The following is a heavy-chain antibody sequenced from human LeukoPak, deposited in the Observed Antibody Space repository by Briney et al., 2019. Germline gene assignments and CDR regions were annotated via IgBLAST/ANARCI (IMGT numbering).Heavy chain of an antibody. CDR2: IKQDGSDK. D-gene: IGHD6-13*01. J-gene: IGHJ4*02. V-gene: IGHV3-7*01. Sequence: GGSLRLSCVASGFTFSSYWMSWVRQAPGKGLEWVANIKQDGSDKYYVDSVKGRFTISRDNAKNSLYLQMNSLRAEDTAGYDWASGQKLGFWGQGTLVTVSS. CDR1: GFTFSSYW. CDR3: ASGQKLGF.